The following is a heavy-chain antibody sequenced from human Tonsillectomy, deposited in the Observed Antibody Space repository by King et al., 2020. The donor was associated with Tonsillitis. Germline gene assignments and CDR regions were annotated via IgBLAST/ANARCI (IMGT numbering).Heavy chain of an antibody. CDR3: ARDLGPHPGDFDY. V-gene: IGHV1-18*01. J-gene: IGHJ4*02. D-gene: IGHD3-10*01. CDR2: ISAYNGNT. Sequence: SWVRQAPGQGLEWMGWISAYNGNTNYTQKLQGRVTMTTDTSTSTAYMELRRLRSDNTAVYYCARDLGPHPGDFDYWGQGTLVTVSS.